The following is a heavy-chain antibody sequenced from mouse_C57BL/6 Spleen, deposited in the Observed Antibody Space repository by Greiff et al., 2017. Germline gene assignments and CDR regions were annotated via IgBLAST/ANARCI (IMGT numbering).Heavy chain of an antibody. CDR2: IHPNSGST. CDR3: AIIYYGNYSLMDY. Sequence: VQLQQPGAELVKPGASVKLSCKASGYTFTSYWMHWVKQRPGQGLEWIGMIHPNSGSTNYNEKFKSKATLTVDKSSSTAYMQLSSLTSEDSAVDYCAIIYYGNYSLMDYWGQGTSVTVSS. V-gene: IGHV1-64*01. J-gene: IGHJ4*01. D-gene: IGHD2-1*01. CDR1: GYTFTSYW.